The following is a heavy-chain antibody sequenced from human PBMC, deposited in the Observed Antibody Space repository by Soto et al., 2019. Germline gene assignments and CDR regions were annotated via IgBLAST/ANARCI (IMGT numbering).Heavy chain of an antibody. CDR1: GGSISSSHW. V-gene: IGHV4-4*02. D-gene: IGHD2-2*01. J-gene: IGHJ5*02. Sequence: SETLSHTCTVSGGSISSSHWWCWLRQPPGKGLEWIGEVYHSGSANYNPSLKSRVSMSVDKSKNQFSLRLSSVTAADTALYYCARIAVVPSALDPWGQGTLVTVSS. CDR3: ARIAVVPSALDP. CDR2: VYHSGSA.